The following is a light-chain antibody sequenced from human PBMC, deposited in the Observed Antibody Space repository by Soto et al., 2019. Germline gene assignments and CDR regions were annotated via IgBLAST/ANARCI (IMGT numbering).Light chain of an antibody. CDR2: KAS. V-gene: IGKV1-5*03. Sequence: IHMTQSPSTLSASVGDRITITCRASQDVSQWLAWYQHKPGKAPKLLIYKASTLESGVSSRFSGRGSGTEFTLTITNLQPDDFATYYCQQYSSDFYTLGQGTKVDIK. J-gene: IGKJ2*01. CDR1: QDVSQW. CDR3: QQYSSDFYT.